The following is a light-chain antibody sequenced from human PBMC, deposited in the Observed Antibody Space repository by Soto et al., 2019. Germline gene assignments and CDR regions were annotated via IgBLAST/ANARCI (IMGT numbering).Light chain of an antibody. CDR3: QQRRSWPPIT. Sequence: EILFTQSPTTLSFSPGERATPSCRASQSVSNYLVWYQQKPGQPPRLLIYDASNRATDVPARSSGSGSGTDFTLTISSLEPEDFAVYYCQQRRSWPPITFGQGTRLEIK. CDR2: DAS. J-gene: IGKJ5*01. CDR1: QSVSNY. V-gene: IGKV3-11*01.